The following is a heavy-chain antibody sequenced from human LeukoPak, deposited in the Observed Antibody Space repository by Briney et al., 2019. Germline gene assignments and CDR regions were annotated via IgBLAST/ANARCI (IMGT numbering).Heavy chain of an antibody. Sequence: SETLSLTCTVSGGSISSGSYYWSWIRQPAGKGLEWIGRIYTSGSTNYNPSLKSRVTISVDTSKNQFSLKLSSVTAADTAVYYCASEYCSSTSCPFDYWGQGTLVTVSS. J-gene: IGHJ4*02. CDR1: GGSISSGSYY. V-gene: IGHV4-61*02. D-gene: IGHD2-2*01. CDR3: ASEYCSSTSCPFDY. CDR2: IYTSGST.